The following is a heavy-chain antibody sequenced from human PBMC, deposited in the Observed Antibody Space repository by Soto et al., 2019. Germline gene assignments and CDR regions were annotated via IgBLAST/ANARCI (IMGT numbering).Heavy chain of an antibody. CDR3: ARDAVGGEYYYFDY. J-gene: IGHJ4*02. CDR2: INPNNGVT. D-gene: IGHD2-15*01. CDR1: GYTFTGYY. V-gene: IGHV1-2*02. Sequence: QVQLVQSGAEVKKPGASVEVSCKASGYTFTGYYMHWVRQAPGQGLEWMGWINPNNGVTKYAQKFQGRVIMTRATSISTAYMVLSRLKSDDTAVYHCARDAVGGEYYYFDYWGQGTLVTVSS.